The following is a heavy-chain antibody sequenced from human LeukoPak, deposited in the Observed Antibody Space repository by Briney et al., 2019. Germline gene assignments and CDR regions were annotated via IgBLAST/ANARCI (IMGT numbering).Heavy chain of an antibody. CDR3: ARVRGDYYFDY. V-gene: IGHV3-7*03. D-gene: IGHD2-21*01. CDR2: IQQDGSEK. Sequence: GGSLRLSCEASGFTFRSYWMTWVRQAPGNGLEWVANIQQDGSEKDYADSVRGRFTISRDNAKNSLYLQMNSLRAEDTAVYHCARVRGDYYFDYWGQGTLVTVSS. J-gene: IGHJ4*02. CDR1: GFTFRSYW.